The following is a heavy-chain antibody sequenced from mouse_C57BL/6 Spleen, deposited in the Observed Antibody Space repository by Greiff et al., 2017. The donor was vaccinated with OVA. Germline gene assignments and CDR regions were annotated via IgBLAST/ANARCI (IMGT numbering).Heavy chain of an antibody. Sequence: SGPELVKPGASVKMSCKASGYTFTDYNMHWVKQSHGKSLEWIGYINPNNVVTSYNQKFKGKATLTVNKSSSTAYMELRSLTSEDSAVYYCATAIYYYGSSWFAYWGQGTLVTVSA. CDR3: ATAIYYYGSSWFAY. J-gene: IGHJ3*01. D-gene: IGHD1-1*01. CDR2: INPNNVVT. CDR1: GYTFTDYN. V-gene: IGHV1-22*01.